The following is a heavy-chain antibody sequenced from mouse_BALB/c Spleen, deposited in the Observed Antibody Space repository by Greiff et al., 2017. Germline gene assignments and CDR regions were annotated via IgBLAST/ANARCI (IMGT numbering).Heavy chain of an antibody. CDR2: IYPGDGST. Sequence: QVQLKESGPELVKPGASVKMSCKASGYTFTSYYIHWVKQRPGQGLEWIGWIYPGDGSTKYNEKFKGKTTLTADKSSSTAYMLLSSLTSEDSAIYFCARTDAGYAMDYWGQGTSVTVSS. CDR1: GYTFTSYY. CDR3: ARTDAGYAMDY. V-gene: IGHV1S56*01. J-gene: IGHJ4*01.